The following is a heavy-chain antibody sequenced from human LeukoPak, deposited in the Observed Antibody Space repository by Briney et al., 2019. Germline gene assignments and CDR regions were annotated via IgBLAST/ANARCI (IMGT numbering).Heavy chain of an antibody. J-gene: IGHJ4*02. CDR1: GGTFSSYA. V-gene: IGHV1-69*01. CDR2: IIPIFGTA. D-gene: IGHD3-10*01. Sequence: SVKVSCKASGGTFSSYAISWVRQAPGQGLERMGGIIPIFGTANYAQKFQGRVTITADESTSTAYMELSSLRSEDTAVYYCARAIATQGSGSTDFDYWGQGTLVTVSS. CDR3: ARAIATQGSGSTDFDY.